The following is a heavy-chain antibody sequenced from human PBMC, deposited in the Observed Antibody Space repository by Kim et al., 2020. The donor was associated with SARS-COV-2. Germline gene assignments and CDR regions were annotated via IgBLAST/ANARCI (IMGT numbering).Heavy chain of an antibody. Sequence: GGSLRLSCAASGFTFSSYAMSWVRQAPGKGLEWVSAISGSGGSTYYADSVKGRFTISRDNSKNTLYLQMNSLRAEDTAVYYCAPTGGGQYSSSYDLLFYFDYWGQGTLVTVSS. CDR2: ISGSGGST. V-gene: IGHV3-23*01. CDR1: GFTFSSYA. CDR3: APTGGGQYSSSYDLLFYFDY. D-gene: IGHD6-13*01. J-gene: IGHJ4*02.